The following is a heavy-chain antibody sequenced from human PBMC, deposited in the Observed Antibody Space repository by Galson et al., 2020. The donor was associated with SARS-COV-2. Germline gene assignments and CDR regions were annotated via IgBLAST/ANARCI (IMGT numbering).Heavy chain of an antibody. D-gene: IGHD3-22*01. CDR2: IHHSETT. CDR1: GYSINSDIY. J-gene: IGHJ2*01. V-gene: IGHV4-38-2*01. CDR3: ARPSSSGYYSILYFDL. Sequence: SETLSLTCAVSGYSINSDIYWAWIRQPPGKGLEWIGSIHHSETTYQNPSLKRRVAISLDTSKNQFSLSLSSVTAADAAVYYCARPSSSGYYSILYFDLWGRGTLVTVSS.